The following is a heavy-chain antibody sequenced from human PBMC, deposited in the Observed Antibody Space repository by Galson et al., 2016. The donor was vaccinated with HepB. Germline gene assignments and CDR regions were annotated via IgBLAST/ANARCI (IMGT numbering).Heavy chain of an antibody. CDR3: ARGLTAAGTSFDY. CDR2: ISSSSSII. D-gene: IGHD6-13*01. J-gene: IGHJ4*02. CDR1: GFSLSSYE. V-gene: IGHV3-48*03. Sequence: SLRLSCAASGFSLSSYEMNWVRQAPGKGLEWVSYISSSSSIIDYADSVKGRITISRDNAKNSLYLQMNSLRAEDTAVYYCARGLTAAGTSFDYWGQGTLVTVPS.